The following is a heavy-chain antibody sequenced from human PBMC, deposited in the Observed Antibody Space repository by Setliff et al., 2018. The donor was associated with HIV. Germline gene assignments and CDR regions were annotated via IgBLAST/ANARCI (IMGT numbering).Heavy chain of an antibody. D-gene: IGHD6-19*01. J-gene: IGHJ5*02. Sequence: PSETLSLTCTVSGVPTSASTYYWGWIRQPPGKGLDWIGYISYSGKTYYNPSLKSRVTISVDTSNNHFSLRLNSVTAEDTAVYRCARPHSGRGGGAWFDPWGQGIQVTVSS. CDR1: GVPTSASTYY. CDR2: ISYSGKT. CDR3: ARPHSGRGGGAWFDP. V-gene: IGHV4-39*02.